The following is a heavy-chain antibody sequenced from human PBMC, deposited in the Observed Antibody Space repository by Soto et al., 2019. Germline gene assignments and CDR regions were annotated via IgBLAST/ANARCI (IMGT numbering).Heavy chain of an antibody. V-gene: IGHV1-46*01. Sequence: QVQLVQSGAEVKKPGASVKVSCKASGYTFTSYYMHWVRQAPGQGLEWMGIINPSGGSTSYAQKFQGRVTMTRDTSTSTVYMELSSLRSEDTAVYYCATYCSSTSCYSGYYYYYGMDVWGQGTTVTVSS. CDR1: GYTFTSYY. CDR3: ATYCSSTSCYSGYYYYYGMDV. CDR2: INPSGGST. J-gene: IGHJ6*02. D-gene: IGHD2-2*01.